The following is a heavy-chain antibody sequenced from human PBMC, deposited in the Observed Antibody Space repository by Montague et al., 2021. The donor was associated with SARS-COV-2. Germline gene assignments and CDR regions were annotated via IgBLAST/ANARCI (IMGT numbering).Heavy chain of an antibody. D-gene: IGHD5-24*01. CDR3: ARDSEDGYNYYFDN. CDR1: RGSINNYY. Sequence: SETLSLTCSVSRGSINNYYWRWIRQPPGKGLEWIGYISYSGSTDXNPSLKSRVTISVDTSKNQFSLKLSSVTAADTAVYYCARDSEDGYNYYFDNWGQGSLVTVSS. V-gene: IGHV4-59*01. CDR2: ISYSGST. J-gene: IGHJ4*02.